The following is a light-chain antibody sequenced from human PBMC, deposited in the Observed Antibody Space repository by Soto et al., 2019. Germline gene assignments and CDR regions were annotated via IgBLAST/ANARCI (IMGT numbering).Light chain of an antibody. CDR3: ATWDDSLSGYVV. J-gene: IGLJ2*01. CDR2: RDN. V-gene: IGLV1-47*01. Sequence: QSVLSQPPSASGIPGQRVTISCSGSSSNIGSNYVYWYQQLPRTAPKLLISRDNRRPSGVPDRFSGSKSGTSASLAISGLRSDDEADYYCATWDDSLSGYVVFGGGTKLTVL. CDR1: SSNIGSNY.